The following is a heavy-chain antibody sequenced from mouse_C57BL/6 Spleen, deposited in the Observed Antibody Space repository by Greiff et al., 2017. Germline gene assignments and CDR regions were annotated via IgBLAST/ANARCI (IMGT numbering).Heavy chain of an antibody. Sequence: QVHVKQSGAELVKPGASVKLSCKASGYTFTSYWMHWVKQRPGQGLEWIGMIHPNSGSTNYNEKFKSKATLTVDKSSSTAYMQLSSLTSEDSAVYYCAITTVVGQDYWGQGTTLTVSS. CDR2: IHPNSGST. D-gene: IGHD1-1*01. J-gene: IGHJ2*01. CDR1: GYTFTSYW. CDR3: AITTVVGQDY. V-gene: IGHV1-64*01.